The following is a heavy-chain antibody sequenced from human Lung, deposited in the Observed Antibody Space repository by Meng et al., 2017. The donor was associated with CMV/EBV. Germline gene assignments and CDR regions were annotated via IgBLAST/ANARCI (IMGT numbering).Heavy chain of an antibody. CDR3: AKEGGNSASPVYFYFGMDV. V-gene: IGHV3-30*02. CDR2: IGYDGTND. D-gene: IGHD1-7*01. J-gene: IGHJ6*02. Sequence: GGSLRLXCAASGFRFSSHGMHWVRQAPGKGLEWVAYIGYDGTNDKIKNSVKGRFTISRDNSKNTLYLQMDRLTPEDTAVYYCAKEGGNSASPVYFYFGMDVWGQGXTVTVSS. CDR1: GFRFSSHG.